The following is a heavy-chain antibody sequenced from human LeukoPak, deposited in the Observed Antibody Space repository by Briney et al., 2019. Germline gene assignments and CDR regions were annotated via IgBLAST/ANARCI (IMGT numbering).Heavy chain of an antibody. J-gene: IGHJ4*02. Sequence: PSETLSLTCTVYAGSISSSSYYWGWIRQPPGKGLERIGSIYYSGSTYYNPSLKSRVTISVDTSKNQFSLKLSSVTAADTAVYYCARRNTFGVVAFDYWGQGTLVTVSS. CDR3: ARRNTFGVVAFDY. D-gene: IGHD3-3*01. V-gene: IGHV4-39*01. CDR1: AGSISSSSYY. CDR2: IYYSGST.